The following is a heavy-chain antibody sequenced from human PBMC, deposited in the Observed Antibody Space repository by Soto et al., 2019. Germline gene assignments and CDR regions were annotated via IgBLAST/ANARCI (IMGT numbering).Heavy chain of an antibody. J-gene: IGHJ3*02. Sequence: SLRLSCAASGFTFSSYGMHWVRQAPGKGLEWVAVIWYDGSNKYYADSVKGRFTISRDNSKNTLYLQMNSLRAEDTAVYYCARVKYYYDSPGAFDIWGQGTMVTVSS. CDR2: IWYDGSNK. V-gene: IGHV3-33*01. CDR1: GFTFSSYG. CDR3: ARVKYYYDSPGAFDI. D-gene: IGHD3-22*01.